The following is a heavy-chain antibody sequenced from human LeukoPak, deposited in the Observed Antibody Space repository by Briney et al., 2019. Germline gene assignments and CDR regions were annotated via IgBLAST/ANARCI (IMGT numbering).Heavy chain of an antibody. J-gene: IGHJ4*02. CDR3: AREQWLASYFDY. CDR2: INHSGST. D-gene: IGHD6-19*01. V-gene: IGHV4-34*01. Sequence: SETLSLTCAVYGGSFSGYYWSWIRQPPGKGLEWIGEINHSGSTNYNPSLKSRVTISVDTSKNQFSLKLSSVTAADTAVYYCAREQWLASYFDYWGQGTLATVSS. CDR1: GGSFSGYY.